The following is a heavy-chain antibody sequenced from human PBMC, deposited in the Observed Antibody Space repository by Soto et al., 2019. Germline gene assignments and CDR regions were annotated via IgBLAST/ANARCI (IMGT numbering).Heavy chain of an antibody. CDR3: AKFKFRGVIITYYFDY. D-gene: IGHD3-10*01. CDR1: GFTFSSYG. Sequence: QVQLVESGGGVVQPGRSLRLSCAASGFTFSSYGMHWVRQAPGKGLEWVAVISYDGSNKYYADSVKGRFTISRDNSKNTLYLQMNSLRAEDTAVYYCAKFKFRGVIITYYFDYWGQGTLLTVS. CDR2: ISYDGSNK. V-gene: IGHV3-30*18. J-gene: IGHJ4*02.